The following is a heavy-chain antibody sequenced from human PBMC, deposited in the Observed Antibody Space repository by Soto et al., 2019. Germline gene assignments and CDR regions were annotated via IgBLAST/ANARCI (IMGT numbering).Heavy chain of an antibody. V-gene: IGHV3-30*18. Sequence: GGSLRLSCAASGFTFSSYGMHWVRQAPGKGLEWVAVISYDGSNKYYADSVKGRFTISRDNSKNTLYLQMNILRAEDTAVYYCAKDHTEWLLSIDYYYYGMDVWGQGTTVTVSS. J-gene: IGHJ6*02. CDR2: ISYDGSNK. D-gene: IGHD3-3*01. CDR1: GFTFSSYG. CDR3: AKDHTEWLLSIDYYYYGMDV.